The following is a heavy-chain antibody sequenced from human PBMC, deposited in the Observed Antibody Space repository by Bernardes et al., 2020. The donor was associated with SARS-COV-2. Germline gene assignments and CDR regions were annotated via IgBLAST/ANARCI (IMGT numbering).Heavy chain of an antibody. CDR2: IWYDGSNK. CDR3: ARELAQGYSYGGFDY. J-gene: IGHJ4*02. Sequence: GGSLRLSCAASGFTFNTYGMHWVRQAPGKGLEWVAVIWYDGSNKYYADSVKGRFTISRDNSKNTVYLQMNSLRAEDTAVYYCARELAQGYSYGGFDYWGQGTLVTVSS. D-gene: IGHD5-18*01. V-gene: IGHV3-33*01. CDR1: GFTFNTYG.